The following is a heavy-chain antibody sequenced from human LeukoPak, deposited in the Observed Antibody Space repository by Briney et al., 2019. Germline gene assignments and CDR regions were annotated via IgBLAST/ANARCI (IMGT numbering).Heavy chain of an antibody. J-gene: IGHJ3*02. Sequence: GGSLRLSCAAFGFTFDDYALHWVRQAPGKGLEWVSLISGDGGSTYYADSVKGRFTISRDNSKNSLYLQMNSLRTEDTALYYCAKVSASSWLGAFDIWGQGTMVTVSS. CDR2: ISGDGGST. CDR3: AKVSASSWLGAFDI. D-gene: IGHD6-13*01. V-gene: IGHV3-43*02. CDR1: GFTFDDYA.